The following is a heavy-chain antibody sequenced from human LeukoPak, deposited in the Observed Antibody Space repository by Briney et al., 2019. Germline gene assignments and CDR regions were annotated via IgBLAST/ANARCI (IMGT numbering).Heavy chain of an antibody. CDR1: GGSISSYY. Sequence: SETLSLTCTVSGGSISSYYWSWIRQPPGKGLEWIGYIYYSGSTNYNPSLKSRVTISVDTSKNQFSLKLSSVTAADTAVYYCARGCETDVLLWFGDEARRGRPHWFDPWGQGTLVTVSS. CDR2: IYYSGST. D-gene: IGHD3-10*01. CDR3: ARGCETDVLLWFGDEARRGRPHWFDP. J-gene: IGHJ5*02. V-gene: IGHV4-59*01.